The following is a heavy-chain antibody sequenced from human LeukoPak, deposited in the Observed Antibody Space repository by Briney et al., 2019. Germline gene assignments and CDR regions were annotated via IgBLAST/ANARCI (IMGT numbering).Heavy chain of an antibody. CDR3: ARDFRHYYDSSGYYYPDY. D-gene: IGHD3-22*01. J-gene: IGHJ4*02. V-gene: IGHV1-18*01. CDR1: GYTFTSYG. Sequence: ASVTVSFKASGYTFTSYGNSWVRPAPGQGREWMGWISAYNGNTNYAQKLQGRVTMTTDTSTSTAYMELRSLRSDDTAVCYCARDFRHYYDSSGYYYPDYWGQGTLVTVSS. CDR2: ISAYNGNT.